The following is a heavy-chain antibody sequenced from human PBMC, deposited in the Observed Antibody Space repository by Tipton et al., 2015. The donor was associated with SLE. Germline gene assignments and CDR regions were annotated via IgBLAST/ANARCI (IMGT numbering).Heavy chain of an antibody. CDR3: ARVGSSWSIDY. CDR1: GFTFSSYW. Sequence: SLRLSCAASGFTFSSYWMHWVRQAPGKGLVWVSRINSDGSSTSYADSVKGRFTISRDNAKNTLYLQMNSLRVEDTAMYYCARVGSSWSIDYWGQGTLVTVSS. CDR2: INSDGSST. V-gene: IGHV3-74*01. D-gene: IGHD6-13*01. J-gene: IGHJ4*02.